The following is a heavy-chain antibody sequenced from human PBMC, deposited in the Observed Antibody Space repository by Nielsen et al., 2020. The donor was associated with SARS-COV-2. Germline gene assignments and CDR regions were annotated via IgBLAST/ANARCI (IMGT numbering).Heavy chain of an antibody. V-gene: IGHV3-21*01. CDR2: ISSSSSYI. CDR1: GFTFRSYG. CDR3: ASFHYYGSGSYGLDY. J-gene: IGHJ4*02. Sequence: GGSLRLSCAASGFTFRSYGMNWVRQAPGKGLEWVSSISSSSSYIYYADSVKGRITISRDNAKNSLYLQMNSLRAEDTAVYYCASFHYYGSGSYGLDYWGQGTLVTVSS. D-gene: IGHD3-10*01.